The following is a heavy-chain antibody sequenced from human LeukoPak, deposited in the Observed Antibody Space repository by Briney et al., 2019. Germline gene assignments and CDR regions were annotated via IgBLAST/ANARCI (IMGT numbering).Heavy chain of an antibody. V-gene: IGHV4-61*02. J-gene: IGHJ4*02. CDR3: ARDEWELSFDY. D-gene: IGHD1-26*01. Sequence: SQTLSLTCTVSGGSISSRSYYWSWIRQPAGKGLEWIGRFYTSGSTNYNPSLKSRVTISVDTSKSQFSLRLSSVTAADTAVYYCARDEWELSFDYWGQGALVTVSS. CDR1: GGSISSRSYY. CDR2: FYTSGST.